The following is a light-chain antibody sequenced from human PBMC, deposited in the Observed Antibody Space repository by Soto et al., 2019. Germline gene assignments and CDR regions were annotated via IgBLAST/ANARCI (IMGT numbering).Light chain of an antibody. Sequence: IVLPQSPGTLPLSPADSAAVSGRAFESVSDNYLAWYQQRSGQAPRLVIYGASSRASAVPDRCSGSGSGTEFTLTISSLQSEDFAVYYCQQYNNWPPITFGQGTRLEIK. V-gene: IGKV3D-15*01. CDR2: GAS. J-gene: IGKJ5*01. CDR3: QQYNNWPPIT. CDR1: ESVSDN.